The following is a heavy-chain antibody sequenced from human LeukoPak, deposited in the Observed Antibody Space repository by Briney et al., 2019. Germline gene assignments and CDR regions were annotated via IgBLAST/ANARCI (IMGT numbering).Heavy chain of an antibody. J-gene: IGHJ6*02. CDR2: ISYDGSNK. V-gene: IGHV3-30-3*01. D-gene: IGHD6-13*01. Sequence: GGSLRLSCAASGFTFSSYAMHWVRQAPGKGLEWVAVISYDGSNKYYADSVKGRFTTSGDNSKNTLYLQMNSLRAEDTAVYYCARTFSYSSSWLYYYGMDVWGQGTTVTVSS. CDR1: GFTFSSYA. CDR3: ARTFSYSSSWLYYYGMDV.